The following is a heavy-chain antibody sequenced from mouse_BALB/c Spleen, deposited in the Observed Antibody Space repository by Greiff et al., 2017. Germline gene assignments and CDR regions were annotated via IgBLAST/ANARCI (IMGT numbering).Heavy chain of an antibody. V-gene: IGHV1-7*01. D-gene: IGHD2-4*01. CDR1: GYTFTSYW. Sequence: LQESGAELAKPGASVKMSCKASGYTFTSYWMHWVKQRPGQGLEWIGYINPSTGYTEYNQKFKDKATLTADKSSSTAYMQLSSLTSEDSAVYYCAREDYPAWFAYWGQGTLVTVSA. CDR2: INPSTGYT. J-gene: IGHJ3*01. CDR3: AREDYPAWFAY.